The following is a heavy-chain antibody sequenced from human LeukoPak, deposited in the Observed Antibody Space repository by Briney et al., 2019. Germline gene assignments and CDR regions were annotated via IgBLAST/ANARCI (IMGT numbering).Heavy chain of an antibody. D-gene: IGHD1-26*01. CDR1: GYTFTSYA. V-gene: IGHV1-46*01. CDR3: ARDPIVGVENDAFDI. J-gene: IGHJ3*02. CDR2: INPSGGST. Sequence: ASVKVSCKASGYTFTSYAMNWVRQAPGQGLEWMGIINPSGGSTSYAQKFQGRVTMTRDMSTGTVYMELSSLRSEDTAVYYCARDPIVGVENDAFDIWGQGTMVTVSS.